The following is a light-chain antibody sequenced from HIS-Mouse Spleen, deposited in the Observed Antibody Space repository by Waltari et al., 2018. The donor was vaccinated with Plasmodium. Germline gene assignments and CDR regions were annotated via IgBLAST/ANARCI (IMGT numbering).Light chain of an antibody. CDR1: QSISNY. CDR2: AAS. J-gene: IGKJ1*01. CDR3: QQSYSTWT. Sequence: DIQMTQSPSSLSASVGDRVTITCRASQSISNYLNSYQQKPGKAPKLLIYAASSLQSGVPSRFSGSGSGTDFTLTISSLQPEDFATYYCQQSYSTWTFGQGTKVEIK. V-gene: IGKV1-39*01.